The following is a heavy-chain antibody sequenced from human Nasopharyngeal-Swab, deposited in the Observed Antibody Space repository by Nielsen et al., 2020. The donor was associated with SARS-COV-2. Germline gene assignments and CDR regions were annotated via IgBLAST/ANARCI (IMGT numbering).Heavy chain of an antibody. J-gene: IGHJ3*02. CDR2: IYTSGST. V-gene: IGHV4-61*02. Sequence: SETLSLTCTVSDGSISSGSYYWSWIRQPAGKGLEWIGRIYTSGSTNYNPSLKSRVTISVDTSKNQFSPKLSSVTAADTAVYYCVRYSSSWKRDDAFDIWGQGTMVTVSS. CDR1: DGSISSGSYY. CDR3: VRYSSSWKRDDAFDI. D-gene: IGHD6-13*01.